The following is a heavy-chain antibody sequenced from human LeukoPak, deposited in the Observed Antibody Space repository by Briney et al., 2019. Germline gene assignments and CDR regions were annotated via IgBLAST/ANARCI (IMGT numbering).Heavy chain of an antibody. J-gene: IGHJ5*02. V-gene: IGHV4-34*01. CDR3: ARGNIVVVPAAIFWFDP. CDR1: GGSFSGYY. D-gene: IGHD2-2*01. Sequence: SETLSLTCAVYGGSFSGYYWSWIRQPPGKGLEWIGEINHSGSTNYNPSLKSRVTISVDTSKNQFSLKLSSVTAADTAVYYCARGNIVVVPAAIFWFDPWGQGTLVTVSS. CDR2: INHSGST.